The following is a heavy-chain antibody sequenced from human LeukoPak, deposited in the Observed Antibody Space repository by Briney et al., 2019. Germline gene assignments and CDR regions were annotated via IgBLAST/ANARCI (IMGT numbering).Heavy chain of an antibody. J-gene: IGHJ4*02. CDR3: ARDGYLAVDY. CDR1: GYAINIDYS. D-gene: IGHD2-2*03. V-gene: IGHV4-38-2*02. Sequence: ASETLSLTCLVSGYAINIDYSWGWIRQSPGKGLEWIGVISPKGITYYNPSLKSRVTISVDTSKNQFSLKLSSVTAADTAVYYCARDGYLAVDYWGQGTLVTVSS. CDR2: ISPKGIT.